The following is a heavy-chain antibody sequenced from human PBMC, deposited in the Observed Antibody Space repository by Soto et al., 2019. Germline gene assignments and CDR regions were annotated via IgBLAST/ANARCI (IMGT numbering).Heavy chain of an antibody. CDR3: AKEGAIPGEVDA. CDR1: GFIFTDWF. V-gene: IGHV1-46*01. J-gene: IGHJ1*01. Sequence: HLAQSGPEVKRPGASAKISCKASGFIFTDWFMHWLRQAPGQVPEWMGIINTSGGNSIYSQKFQDRVTMTRDTSTSTLYVELSSLTSADTAVYYCAKEGAIPGEVDAWGQGTLGNVSS. CDR2: INTSGGNS. D-gene: IGHD2-21*01.